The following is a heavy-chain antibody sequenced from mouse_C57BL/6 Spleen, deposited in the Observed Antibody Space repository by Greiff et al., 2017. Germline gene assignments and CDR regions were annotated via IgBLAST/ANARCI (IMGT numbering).Heavy chain of an antibody. CDR3: ARSDYDYGAWFAY. Sequence: VQLQQSGAELAKPGASVKLSCKASGYTFTSYWMHWVKQRPGQGLEWIGYINPSSGYTKYNQKFKDKATLTADKSSSKAYMQLSSLTYEDSAVYYCARSDYDYGAWFAYWGQGTLVTVSA. J-gene: IGHJ3*01. CDR2: INPSSGYT. CDR1: GYTFTSYW. D-gene: IGHD2-4*01. V-gene: IGHV1-7*01.